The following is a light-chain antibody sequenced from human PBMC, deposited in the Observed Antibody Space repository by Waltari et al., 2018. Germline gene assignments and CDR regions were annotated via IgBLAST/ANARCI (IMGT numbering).Light chain of an antibody. J-gene: IGLJ2*01. CDR1: RCDVGSYHH. CDR2: DVK. V-gene: IGLV2-11*01. CDR3: CSCAGTCIFIF. Sequence: QSALTQPHPVSGPPGQSVTISCTGPRCDVGSYHHFAWYQQHPGKAPKVVIYDVKKRPSGVPDRFSGSKSGNTASLTISGLQADDEADYYCCSCAGTCIFIFFGGGTKLTVL.